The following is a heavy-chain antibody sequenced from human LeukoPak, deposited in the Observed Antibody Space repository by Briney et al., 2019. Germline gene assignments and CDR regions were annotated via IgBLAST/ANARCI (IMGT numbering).Heavy chain of an antibody. J-gene: IGHJ4*02. CDR3: ADSNYWYPVDY. Sequence: GESLRLSCAASGFTFSSYAMRWVRQAPGKGLEWVSSISGSGDSTYYADSVKGRFTISRDNSKNTLYLQMNSLRAEDTAVYYCADSNYWYPVDYWGQGTLVTVSS. D-gene: IGHD4-11*01. CDR2: ISGSGDST. CDR1: GFTFSSYA. V-gene: IGHV3-23*01.